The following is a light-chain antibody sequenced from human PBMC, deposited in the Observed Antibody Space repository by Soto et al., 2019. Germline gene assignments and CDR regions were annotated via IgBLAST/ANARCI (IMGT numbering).Light chain of an antibody. J-gene: IGKJ5*01. CDR2: GAS. Sequence: EIVLTQSPGTLSLSPGERAALSCRASQSINRSYLAWYRHKPGQPPRLLIYGASSRATGIPDRFSGSGSGTDFTLTISRLEPEDFAVYYCQQYGSSSLFGQGTRLEIK. CDR1: QSINRSY. V-gene: IGKV3-20*01. CDR3: QQYGSSSL.